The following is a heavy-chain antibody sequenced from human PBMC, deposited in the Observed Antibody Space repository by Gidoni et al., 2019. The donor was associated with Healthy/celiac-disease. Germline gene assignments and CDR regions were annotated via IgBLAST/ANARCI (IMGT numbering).Heavy chain of an antibody. CDR1: GFTFSSYW. CDR3: AREVYCSGGSCYLNYFDY. CDR2: IKQDGSEK. D-gene: IGHD2-15*01. V-gene: IGHV3-7*01. J-gene: IGHJ4*02. Sequence: EVQLVESGGGLVQPGGSLRLSCAASGFTFSSYWMSWVRQAPGKGLEWVANIKQDGSEKYYVDSVKGRFTISRDNAKNSLYLQMNSLRAEDTAVYYCAREVYCSGGSCYLNYFDYWGQGTLVTVSS.